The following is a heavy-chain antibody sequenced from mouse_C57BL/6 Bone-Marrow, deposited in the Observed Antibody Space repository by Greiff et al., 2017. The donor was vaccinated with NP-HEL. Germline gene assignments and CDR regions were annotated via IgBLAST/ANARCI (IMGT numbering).Heavy chain of an antibody. D-gene: IGHD1-1*01. CDR2: IYPGGGYT. CDR1: GYTFTNYW. J-gene: IGHJ2*01. CDR3: AVLLRYFDY. Sequence: QVHVKQSGAELVRPGTSVKMSCKASGYTFTNYWIGWAKQRPGHGLEWIGDIYPGGGYTNYNEKFKGKATLTADKSSSTAYMQFSSLTSEDSAIYYCAVLLRYFDYWGQGTTLTVSS. V-gene: IGHV1-63*01.